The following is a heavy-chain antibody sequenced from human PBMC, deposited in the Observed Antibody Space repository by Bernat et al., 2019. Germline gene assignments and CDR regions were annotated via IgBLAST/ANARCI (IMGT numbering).Heavy chain of an antibody. J-gene: IGHJ3*02. D-gene: IGHD1-26*01. Sequence: QVQLVESGGGVVQPGRSLRLSCAASGFTFSSYGMHWVRQAPGKGLEWVAVIWYDGSNKYYADSVKGRFTISRDNSKNTLYLQMNSLRAEDTAVYYCAREWELGAFDICGQGTMVTVSS. CDR1: GFTFSSYG. V-gene: IGHV3-33*01. CDR2: IWYDGSNK. CDR3: AREWELGAFDI.